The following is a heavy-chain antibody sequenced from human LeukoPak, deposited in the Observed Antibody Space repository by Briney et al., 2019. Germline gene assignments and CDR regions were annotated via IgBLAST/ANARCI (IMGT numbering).Heavy chain of an antibody. CDR2: INAGNGNT. Sequence: GASVKVSCKASGYTFTSYAMHWVRQAPGQRLEWMGWINAGNGNTKYSQKFQGRVTITRDTSASTAYMELSSLRSEDTAVYYCARPGGVTTHNRFDPWGQGTLVTVSS. D-gene: IGHD4-17*01. J-gene: IGHJ5*02. CDR3: ARPGGVTTHNRFDP. CDR1: GYTFTSYA. V-gene: IGHV1-3*01.